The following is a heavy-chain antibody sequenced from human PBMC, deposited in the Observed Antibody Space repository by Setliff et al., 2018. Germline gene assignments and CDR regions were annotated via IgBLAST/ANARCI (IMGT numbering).Heavy chain of an antibody. CDR3: AKHGAYNDFLTGYNFYYDMDV. D-gene: IGHD3-9*01. J-gene: IGHJ6*02. Sequence: GGSLRLSCAASGFTFSSSAMAWVRQAPGKGLEWVSAISSTITSTYDADSVKGRFTLSRDNAKNTLYLQMNSLRAEDTGVYYCAKHGAYNDFLTGYNFYYDMDVWGQGTTVTVSS. CDR1: GFTFSSSA. CDR2: ISSTITST. V-gene: IGHV3-23*01.